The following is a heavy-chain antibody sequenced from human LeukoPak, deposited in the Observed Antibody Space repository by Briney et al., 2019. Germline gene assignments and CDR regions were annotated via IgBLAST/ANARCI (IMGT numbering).Heavy chain of an antibody. Sequence: SVKVSCKASGGTFSSYAISWVRQAPGQGLEWMGGIIPIFGTANYAQKFQGRVTITTDESTSTAYMELSSLRSEDTAVYYCARAPTWRSHAFDIWGQGTMVTVSS. V-gene: IGHV1-69*05. CDR3: ARAPTWRSHAFDI. CDR2: IIPIFGTA. D-gene: IGHD3-3*01. CDR1: GGTFSSYA. J-gene: IGHJ3*02.